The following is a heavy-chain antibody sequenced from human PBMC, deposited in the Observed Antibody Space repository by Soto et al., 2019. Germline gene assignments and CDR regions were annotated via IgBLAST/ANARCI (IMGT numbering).Heavy chain of an antibody. CDR2: ISWNSGSI. Sequence: EVQLVESGGGLVQPGRSLRLSCAASGFTFDDYAMHWVRQAPGKGLEWVSGISWNSGSIGYADSVKGRFTISRDNAKKSLYLQMNSLRAEDTALYYCAKDTEGGFLEWLSYWGQGTLVTVSS. CDR3: AKDTEGGFLEWLSY. D-gene: IGHD3-3*01. V-gene: IGHV3-9*01. CDR1: GFTFDDYA. J-gene: IGHJ4*02.